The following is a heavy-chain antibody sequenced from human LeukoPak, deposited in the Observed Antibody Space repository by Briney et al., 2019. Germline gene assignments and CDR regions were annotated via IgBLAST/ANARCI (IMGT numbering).Heavy chain of an antibody. V-gene: IGHV1-8*01. CDR3: ARESSSMVRGVTVFDY. J-gene: IGHJ4*02. D-gene: IGHD3-10*01. CDR1: GYTFTSYD. CDR2: MNPNSGNT. Sequence: AASVKVSCKASGYTFTSYDINWVRQATGQGLEWMGWMNPNSGNTGYAQKFQGRVTMTRNTSISTAYMELSSLRSEDAAVYYCARESSSMVRGVTVFDYWGQGTLVTVSS.